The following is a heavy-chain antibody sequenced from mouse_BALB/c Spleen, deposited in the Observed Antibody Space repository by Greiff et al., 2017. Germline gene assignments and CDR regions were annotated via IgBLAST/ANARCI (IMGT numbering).Heavy chain of an antibody. D-gene: IGHD2-2*01. V-gene: IGHV3-2*02. CDR3: ARGENGSMDY. Sequence: EVMLVESGPGLVKPSQSLSLTCTVTGYSITSDYAWNWIRQCPGNKLEWMGYISYSGSTSYNPSLKRRIAITRNTAKNQCCLQLNSGTTEDTATYYCARGENGSMDYWGQGTSVTVSS. CDR2: ISYSGST. J-gene: IGHJ4*01. CDR1: GYSITSDYA.